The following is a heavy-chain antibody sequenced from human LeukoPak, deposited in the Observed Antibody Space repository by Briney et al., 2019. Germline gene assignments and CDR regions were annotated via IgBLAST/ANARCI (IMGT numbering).Heavy chain of an antibody. V-gene: IGHV4-30-4*08. Sequence: SETLSLTCGVSGASITSGDHYWSWLRLAPGKGPEWMGYISYSGITYYIPSLNSRLTMSVDTSKNEISLRLTSVTATDTAVYYCARVVPRLPMVRGDKLPINFDYWGQGTLVTVSS. CDR3: ARVVPRLPMVRGDKLPINFDY. D-gene: IGHD3-10*01. CDR1: GASITSGDHY. CDR2: ISYSGIT. J-gene: IGHJ4*02.